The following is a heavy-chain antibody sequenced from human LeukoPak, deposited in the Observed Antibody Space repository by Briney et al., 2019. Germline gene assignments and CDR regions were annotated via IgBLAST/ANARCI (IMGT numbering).Heavy chain of an antibody. J-gene: IGHJ4*02. CDR1: GYTFTSYG. D-gene: IGHD3-22*01. CDR3: ARDHPYYYDSSGSGGYFDY. Sequence: ASVKVSCKASGYTFTSYGISWVRQAPGQGLEWMGWISAYNGNTNYAQKLQGRVTMTTDTSTSTAYMELRSLRSDDTAVYYCARDHPYYYDSSGSGGYFDYWGQRTLVTVSS. V-gene: IGHV1-18*01. CDR2: ISAYNGNT.